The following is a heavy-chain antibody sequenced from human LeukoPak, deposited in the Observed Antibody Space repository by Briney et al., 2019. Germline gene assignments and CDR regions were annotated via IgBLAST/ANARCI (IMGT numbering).Heavy chain of an antibody. V-gene: IGHV3-23*01. D-gene: IGHD2-15*01. Sequence: PGGSLRLSCSASGFTFSNYAMHWVRQAPGKGLEWVSTISGSGNTTSYAASVQGRFTISRDNSKNTLYLQMNSLRTEDTAVYYCATSWVVVVVAATPYYFDNWGQGTLVTVSS. CDR2: ISGSGNTT. CDR1: GFTFSNYA. CDR3: ATSWVVVVVAATPYYFDN. J-gene: IGHJ4*02.